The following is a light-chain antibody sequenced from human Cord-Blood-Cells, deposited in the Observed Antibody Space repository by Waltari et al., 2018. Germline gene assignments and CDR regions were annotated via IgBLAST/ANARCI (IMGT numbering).Light chain of an antibody. Sequence: DIQMTQSPSSLSASVGDRVTITCRASQSISSYLNWYQQKPGKAPKLLIYAASSLQSGVPSRFSGSGSGTDLPRTLSSLQPEDLATYYCQQSYSTPPITFGGGTKVEIK. CDR2: AAS. CDR1: QSISSY. CDR3: QQSYSTPPIT. J-gene: IGKJ4*01. V-gene: IGKV1-39*01.